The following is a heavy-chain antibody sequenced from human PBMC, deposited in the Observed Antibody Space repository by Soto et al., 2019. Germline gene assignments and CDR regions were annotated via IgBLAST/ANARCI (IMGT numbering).Heavy chain of an antibody. CDR1: DDSITSGADS. CDR2: IQYRGST. V-gene: IGHV4-39*02. CDR3: AGIFWFGDLLFDY. J-gene: IGHJ4*02. Sequence: HLQLQESGPGLVKPSETLSLTCTVSDDSITSGADSWGLIRQPPGKGLEWIWTIQYRGSTYSNPSLKSRVTMSLDTSKNHFSLRLTSVTAADAAVYFCAGIFWFGDLLFDYWGQGTLVTVSS. D-gene: IGHD3-10*01.